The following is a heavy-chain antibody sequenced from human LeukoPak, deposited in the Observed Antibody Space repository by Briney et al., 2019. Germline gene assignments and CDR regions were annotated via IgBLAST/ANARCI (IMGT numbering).Heavy chain of an antibody. D-gene: IGHD5-24*01. J-gene: IGHJ4*02. V-gene: IGHV4-31*03. CDR2: IYYSGST. CDR3: ARLRDGRWLLEY. Sequence: SQTLSLTCTVSGGSISSGGYYWSWIRQHPGKGLEWIGYIYYSGSTYYNPSLKSRVTISVDTSKNQFSLKLSSVTAADTAVYYCARLRDGRWLLEYWGQGTLVTVSS. CDR1: GGSISSGGYY.